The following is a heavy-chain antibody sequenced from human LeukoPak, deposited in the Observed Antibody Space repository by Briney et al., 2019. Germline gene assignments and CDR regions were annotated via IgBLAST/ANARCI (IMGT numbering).Heavy chain of an antibody. D-gene: IGHD3-22*01. CDR3: ARHGRGFTTDAFDI. Sequence: SETLSLTCTVSGGSISSSSYYWGWIRQPPGKGLEWIGSIYYSGSTYYNPSLKSRVTISVDTSKNQFSLKLSSVTAADTAVYYCARHGRGFTTDAFDIWGQGTMVTVSS. CDR2: IYYSGST. J-gene: IGHJ3*02. V-gene: IGHV4-39*01. CDR1: GGSISSSSYY.